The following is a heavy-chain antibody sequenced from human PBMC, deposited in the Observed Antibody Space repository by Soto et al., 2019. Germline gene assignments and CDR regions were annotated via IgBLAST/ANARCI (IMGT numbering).Heavy chain of an antibody. D-gene: IGHD6-13*01. Sequence: EVQLVESGGGLVQPGRSLRLSCAASGFTFDDYAIHWVRQAPGKGLAWVSGISWNSGSIGYADSVKGRFTISRDNAKNSLYLQMNSLRAEDMALYYCVRDREQQRNQRGAFDIWGQGTMVTVSS. CDR3: VRDREQQRNQRGAFDI. CDR1: GFTFDDYA. CDR2: ISWNSGSI. V-gene: IGHV3-9*03. J-gene: IGHJ3*02.